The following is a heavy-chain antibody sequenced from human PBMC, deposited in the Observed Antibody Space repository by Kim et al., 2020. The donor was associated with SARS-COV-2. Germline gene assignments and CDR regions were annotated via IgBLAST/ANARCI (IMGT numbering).Heavy chain of an antibody. CDR3: ARQSAGYCGGDCYPRPFDY. Sequence: GESLKISCKGSGYSFTSYWIGWVRQMPGKGLEWMGIIYPGDSDTRYSPSFQGQVTISADKSISTAYLQWSSLKASDTAMYYCARQSAGYCGGDCYPRPFDYWGQGTLVTVSS. V-gene: IGHV5-51*01. D-gene: IGHD2-21*02. J-gene: IGHJ4*02. CDR1: GYSFTSYW. CDR2: IYPGDSDT.